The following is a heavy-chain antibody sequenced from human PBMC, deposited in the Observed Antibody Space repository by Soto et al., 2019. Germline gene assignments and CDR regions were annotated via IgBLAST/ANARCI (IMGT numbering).Heavy chain of an antibody. V-gene: IGHV1-46*01. CDR2: INPNGGST. CDR1: GYTFTNYY. Sequence: QVQLVQSGAEVKNPGASVKVSCKASGYTFTNYYIHWVRQAPGQGLEWMAIINPNGGSTNYAQKFQGRVTLARDTFTSTVYMELSSLRSEDTAIYYCARGLAVGDYWGHGTLVTVSS. CDR3: ARGLAVGDY. D-gene: IGHD6-19*01. J-gene: IGHJ4*01.